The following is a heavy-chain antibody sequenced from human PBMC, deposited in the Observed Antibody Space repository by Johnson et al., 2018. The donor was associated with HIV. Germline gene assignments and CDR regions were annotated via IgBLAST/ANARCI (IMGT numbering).Heavy chain of an antibody. V-gene: IGHV3-66*01. CDR3: ARATYYYDTSGYLTRPRAFDV. J-gene: IGHJ3*01. CDR1: GFAVSSNY. D-gene: IGHD3-22*01. Sequence: VQLVESGGGLVRPGGSLRLSCAASGFAVSSNYMNWVRQTPGKGLEWVSILYSAGSAYYADSVKGRFTISRDHAKNSLYLQMNSLRADDTALYYCARATYYYDTSGYLTRPRAFDVWGQGTMVTVSS. CDR2: LYSAGSA.